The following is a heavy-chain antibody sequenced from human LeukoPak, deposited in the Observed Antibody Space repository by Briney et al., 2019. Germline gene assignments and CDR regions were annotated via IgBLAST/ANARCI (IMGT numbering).Heavy chain of an antibody. Sequence: GGSLRLSCATSGFIFSDHSINWVRQAPGKGLEWVSYISGSSNYINYADSVKGRFTISRDNAKTSVYLQMNSLRAEDTAVYYCAKDPTDGDYDYWGQGTLVTVSS. CDR2: ISGSSNYI. CDR1: GFIFSDHS. V-gene: IGHV3-21*01. D-gene: IGHD4-17*01. CDR3: AKDPTDGDYDY. J-gene: IGHJ4*02.